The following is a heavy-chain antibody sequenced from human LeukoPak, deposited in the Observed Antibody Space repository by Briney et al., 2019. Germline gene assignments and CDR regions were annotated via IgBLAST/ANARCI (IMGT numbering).Heavy chain of an antibody. Sequence: ASVKVSCKASGYTFTGYYMHWVRQAPGQGLEWMGWVSAYNGNTNYAQKLQGRVTMTTDTSTSTAYMELRSLRSDDTAVYYCARTKYYYDSSGYYKTGFDYWGQGTLVTVSS. CDR3: ARTKYYYDSSGYYKTGFDY. CDR2: VSAYNGNT. D-gene: IGHD3-22*01. CDR1: GYTFTGYY. V-gene: IGHV1-18*04. J-gene: IGHJ4*02.